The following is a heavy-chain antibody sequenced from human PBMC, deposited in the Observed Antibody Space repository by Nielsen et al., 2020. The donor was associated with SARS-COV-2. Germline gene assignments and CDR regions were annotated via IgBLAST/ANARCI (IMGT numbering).Heavy chain of an antibody. V-gene: IGHV3-11*03. CDR3: ARYYDILTGYYTPRIYYYYGMDV. CDR2: ISSSSSYT. J-gene: IGHJ6*02. Sequence: WIRQPPGKGLEWVSYISSSSSYTNYADSVKGRFTISRDNAKSSLYLQMNSLRAEDTAVYYCARYYDILTGYYTPRIYYYYGMDVWGQGTTVTVSS. D-gene: IGHD3-9*01.